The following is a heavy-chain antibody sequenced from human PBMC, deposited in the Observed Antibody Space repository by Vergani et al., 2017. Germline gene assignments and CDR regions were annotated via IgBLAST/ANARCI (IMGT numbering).Heavy chain of an antibody. Sequence: QVRLQESGPGLVRPSETLSLTCAVSGYSITTGYYWGWIRQPPGKGLEFIVTIYYSGRASYYNPSLKSRVAMSFDKSKNQFSLKLGSVTAADTAVYYCARADSSSWGYYFDYWGQGTLVTVSS. J-gene: IGHJ4*02. CDR3: ARADSSSWGYYFDY. CDR1: GYSITTGYY. V-gene: IGHV4-38-2*01. D-gene: IGHD6-13*01. CDR2: IYYSGRAS.